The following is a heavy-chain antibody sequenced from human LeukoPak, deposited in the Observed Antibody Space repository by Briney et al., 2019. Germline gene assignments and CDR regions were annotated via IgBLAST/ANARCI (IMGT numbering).Heavy chain of an antibody. D-gene: IGHD3-3*01. V-gene: IGHV3-30-3*01. Sequence: GGSLRLSCAASGFTFSSYAMHWVRQAPGKGLEWVAVISYDGSNKYYADSVKGRFTISRDNSKNTLYLQMNSLKTEDTAVYYCTTEQDFWSGALDYWGQGTLVTVSS. J-gene: IGHJ4*02. CDR3: TTEQDFWSGALDY. CDR2: ISYDGSNK. CDR1: GFTFSSYA.